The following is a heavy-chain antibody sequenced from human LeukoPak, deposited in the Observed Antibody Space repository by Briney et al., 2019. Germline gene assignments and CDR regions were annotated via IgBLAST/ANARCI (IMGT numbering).Heavy chain of an antibody. V-gene: IGHV4-59*08. CDR3: ARHLYESRGQTSFDY. Sequence: KTSETLSLTCTVSGGSISSYYWSWIRQPPGKGLEWIGYIYYSGSTNYNPSLKSRVTISVDTSKNQFSLKLSSVTAADTAVYYCARHLYESRGQTSFDYWGQGTLVTVSS. CDR1: GGSISSYY. D-gene: IGHD3-22*01. J-gene: IGHJ4*02. CDR2: IYYSGST.